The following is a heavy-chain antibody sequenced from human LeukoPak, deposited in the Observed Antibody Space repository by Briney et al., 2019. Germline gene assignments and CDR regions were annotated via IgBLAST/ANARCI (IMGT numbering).Heavy chain of an antibody. D-gene: IGHD3-9*01. CDR2: ISGSGGDT. CDR1: GFTFSTYA. CDR3: AKDYDMLTDYHYDF. J-gene: IGHJ4*02. V-gene: IGHV3-23*01. Sequence: GGSLRLSCADSGFTFSTYAMSWVRQAPGKGLEWVSVISGSGGDTKYAESVKGRFTISRDNSKNTLYLQMNSLRAEDTGIYYCAKDYDMLTDYHYDFWGQGTLVTVSS.